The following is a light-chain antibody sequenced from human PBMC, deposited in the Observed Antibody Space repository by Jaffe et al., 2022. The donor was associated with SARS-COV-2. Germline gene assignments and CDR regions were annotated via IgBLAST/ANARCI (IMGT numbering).Light chain of an antibody. V-gene: IGLV2-23*01. Sequence: QSALTQPASVSGSLGQSITISCSGTSSDIGSNNLVSWYQKHPGKAPKVLIYEGNKRPSGVSDRFSGSKSGNMASLTISGLEAEDEADYYCCSYAGSTTRWVFGGGTKLTV. CDR1: SSDIGSNNL. CDR2: EGN. CDR3: CSYAGSTTRWV. J-gene: IGLJ3*02.